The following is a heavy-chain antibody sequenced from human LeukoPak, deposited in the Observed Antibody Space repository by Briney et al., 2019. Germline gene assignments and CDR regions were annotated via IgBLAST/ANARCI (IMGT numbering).Heavy chain of an antibody. J-gene: IGHJ4*02. D-gene: IGHD3-10*01. CDR3: ARGTPMARVDY. CDR1: GGSISSGGYY. CDR2: IYYSGST. V-gene: IGHV4-31*03. Sequence: TLSLTCTVSGGSISSGGYYWSWIRQHPGKGLEWIGYIYYSGSTYYNPSLKSRVTTSVDTSKNQFSLKLSSVTAADTAVYYCARGTPMARVDYWGQGTLVTVSS.